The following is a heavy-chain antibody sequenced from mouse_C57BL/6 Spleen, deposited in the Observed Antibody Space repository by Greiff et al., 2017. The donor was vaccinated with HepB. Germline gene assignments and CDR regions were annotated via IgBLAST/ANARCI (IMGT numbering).Heavy chain of an antibody. Sequence: QVQLQQSGAELARPGASVKLSCKASGYTFTSYGISWVKQRTGQGLEWIGEIYPRSGNTYYNEKFKGKATLTADKSSSTAYMELRSLTSEDSAVYFCARGDYYYGSSPAWCAYGGQGTLVTVSA. J-gene: IGHJ3*01. D-gene: IGHD1-1*01. CDR3: ARGDYYYGSSPAWCAY. CDR1: GYTFTSYG. V-gene: IGHV1-81*01. CDR2: IYPRSGNT.